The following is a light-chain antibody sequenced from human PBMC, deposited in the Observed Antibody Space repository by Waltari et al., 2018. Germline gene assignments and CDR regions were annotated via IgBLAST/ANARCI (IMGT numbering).Light chain of an antibody. V-gene: IGKV3-15*01. CDR1: QSVSSN. Sequence: EIVMTQSPATLSVSPGERATLSCRASQSVSSNLAWYQQTPGQAPRLLIYDASTRATGLPARFSGSGSGTEFTLTITSMQSEDFAVYYCQQYNYYYTFSQGTKLEI. CDR3: QQYNYYYT. CDR2: DAS. J-gene: IGKJ2*01.